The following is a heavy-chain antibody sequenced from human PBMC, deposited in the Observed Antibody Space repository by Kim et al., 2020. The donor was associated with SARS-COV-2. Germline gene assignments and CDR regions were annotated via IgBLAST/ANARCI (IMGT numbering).Heavy chain of an antibody. V-gene: IGHV4-59*13. CDR1: GGSISSYY. D-gene: IGHD3-3*01. CDR3: ARSDYDFWSGYTY. J-gene: IGHJ4*02. Sequence: SETLSLTCTVSGGSISSYYWSWIRQPPGKGLEWIGYIYYSGSTNYNPSLKSRVTISVDTSKNQFSLKLSSVTAADTAVYYCARSDYDFWSGYTYWGQGTLVTVSS. CDR2: IYYSGST.